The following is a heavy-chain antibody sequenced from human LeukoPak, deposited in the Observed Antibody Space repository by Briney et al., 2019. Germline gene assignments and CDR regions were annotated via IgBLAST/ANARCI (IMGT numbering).Heavy chain of an antibody. CDR2: IGIPGDT. CDR1: GFTFSGYD. J-gene: IGHJ3*02. V-gene: IGHV3-13*01. D-gene: IGHD6-25*01. CDR3: ARAHVAAGLAFDI. Sequence: GGSLRLSCAASGFTFSGYDMHWLRQATGKGLEWVSGIGIPGDTYYPVSVKGRFTISRENAKNSFYLQMNSLRGEDTAVYYCARAHVAAGLAFDIWGQGTMVTVSS.